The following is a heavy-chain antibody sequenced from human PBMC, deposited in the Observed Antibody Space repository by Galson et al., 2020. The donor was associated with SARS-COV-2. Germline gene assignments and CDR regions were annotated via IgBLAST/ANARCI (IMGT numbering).Heavy chain of an antibody. D-gene: IGHD3-10*01. CDR1: GVSISSYY. CDR3: ARMGTYYYGSGSYFPFDY. Sequence: GSLRLSCTVSGVSISSYYWSWIRQPPGKGLEWIWYIYYSGSTNYNPSLKSRVTISVDTSKKQFSLKLSSVTAADTPVYYCARMGTYYYGSGSYFPFDYWGKGTLVTVSS. CDR2: IYYSGST. J-gene: IGHJ4*02. V-gene: IGHV4-59*08.